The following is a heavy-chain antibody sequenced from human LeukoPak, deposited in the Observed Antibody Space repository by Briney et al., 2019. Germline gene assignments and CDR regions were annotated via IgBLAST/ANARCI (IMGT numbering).Heavy chain of an antibody. Sequence: SETLSLTCTVSGGSISSGDYYWSWTRQPPGKGLEWIGYIYYSGSTYYSPSLKSRVTISVDTSKNQFSLKLSSVTAADTAVYYCARGRTTYYYDSSGYYFDYWGQGTLVTVSS. CDR1: GGSISSGDYY. V-gene: IGHV4-30-4*01. D-gene: IGHD3-22*01. CDR2: IYYSGST. J-gene: IGHJ4*02. CDR3: ARGRTTYYYDSSGYYFDY.